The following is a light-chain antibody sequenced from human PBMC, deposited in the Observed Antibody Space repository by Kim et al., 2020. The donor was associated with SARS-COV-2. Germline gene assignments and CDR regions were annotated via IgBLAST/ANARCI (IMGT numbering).Light chain of an antibody. Sequence: SYELTQPPSVSVAPGKTARITCGGNNIGSKSVHWYQQKPGQAPVLVIYYDSDRPSGIPERFSGSNSGNTATLTISRVEAGDEADYYCKARDSSSDYVVFG. CDR1: NIGSKS. CDR2: YDS. J-gene: IGLJ2*01. V-gene: IGLV3-21*04. CDR3: KARDSSSDYVV.